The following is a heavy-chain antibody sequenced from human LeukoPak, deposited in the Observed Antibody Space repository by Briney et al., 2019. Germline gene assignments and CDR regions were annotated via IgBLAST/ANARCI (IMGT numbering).Heavy chain of an antibody. D-gene: IGHD1-26*01. CDR1: GFTFSRYA. Sequence: PGGSLRLSCAASGFTFSRYAMSWVRQAPGKGLEWVSAISTSGDSTNYADSVKGRFTISRDNSKNTLYLQMNSLRAEDTAVYYCANSIRYSGSYQGYWGQRTLVTVSS. CDR2: ISTSGDST. J-gene: IGHJ4*02. V-gene: IGHV3-23*01. CDR3: ANSIRYSGSYQGY.